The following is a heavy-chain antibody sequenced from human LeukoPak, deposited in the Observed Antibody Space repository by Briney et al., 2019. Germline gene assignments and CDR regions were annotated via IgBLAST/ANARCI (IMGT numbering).Heavy chain of an antibody. D-gene: IGHD3-10*01. CDR3: ARFRSGSYYNIDY. CDR1: GYSISSGYY. Sequence: PSETLSLTCTVSGYSISSGYYWGWIRQPPGKGLEWIGSIYYSGSTYYNPSLKSRVTISVDTSKNQFSLKLSSVTAADTAVYYCARFRSGSYYNIDYWGQGTLVTVSS. V-gene: IGHV4-38-2*02. CDR2: IYYSGST. J-gene: IGHJ4*02.